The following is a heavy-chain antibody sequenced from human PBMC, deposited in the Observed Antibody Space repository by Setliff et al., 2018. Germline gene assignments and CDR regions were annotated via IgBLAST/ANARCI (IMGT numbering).Heavy chain of an antibody. D-gene: IGHD3-10*01. CDR2: INPDGSEK. CDR1: GLSYNNCW. V-gene: IGHV3-7*01. Sequence: PGGSLRLSCTASGLSYNNCWVSWVRQAPGKGLEWLASINPDGSEKYYVDSVKGRFTISRDNAKNSLSLQMNSLRTEDTAVYYCFGAGTCSYWGQGTLVTVSS. CDR3: FGAGTCSY. J-gene: IGHJ4*02.